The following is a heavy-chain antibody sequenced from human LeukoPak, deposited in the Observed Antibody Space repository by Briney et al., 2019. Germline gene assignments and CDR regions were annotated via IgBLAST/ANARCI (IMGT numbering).Heavy chain of an antibody. CDR1: GFTFSSYG. CDR2: IWYDGSNK. CDR3: ARVDEGIAVADDNY. V-gene: IGHV3-33*01. D-gene: IGHD6-19*01. J-gene: IGHJ4*02. Sequence: PGRSLRLSCAASGFTFSSYGMHWVRQAPGKGLEWVAVIWYDGSNKYYADSVKGRFTISRDNSKNTLYLQMNSLRAEDTAVYYCARVDEGIAVADDNYWGQGTLVTVSS.